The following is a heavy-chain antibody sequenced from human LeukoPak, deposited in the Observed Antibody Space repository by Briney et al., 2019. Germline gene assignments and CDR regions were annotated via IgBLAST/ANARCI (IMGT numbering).Heavy chain of an antibody. V-gene: IGHV3-66*01. Sequence: PGGSLRLSCTGSGFTVSSSYMSWVRQTPGKGLEWVSVMYSGGTTYYADSVKGRFTISRDSSENTVNLQMNSLRAEDTAVYYCARDRRDGYCLGHWGQGTLVTVSS. CDR1: GFTVSSSY. D-gene: IGHD5-24*01. J-gene: IGHJ4*02. CDR2: MYSGGTT. CDR3: ARDRRDGYCLGH.